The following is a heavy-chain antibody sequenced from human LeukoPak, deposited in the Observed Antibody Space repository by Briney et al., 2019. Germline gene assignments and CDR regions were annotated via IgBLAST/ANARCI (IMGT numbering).Heavy chain of an antibody. V-gene: IGHV4-34*01. CDR3: ARVSGGNNLFDY. Sequence: EASETLSLTCAVYGGSFSGYYWSWIRQPPGKGLEWIGSIYHSGSTYYNPSLKSRVTISVDTSKNQFSLKLSSVTAADTAVYYCARVSGGNNLFDYWGQGTLVTVSS. J-gene: IGHJ4*02. D-gene: IGHD4-23*01. CDR2: IYHSGST. CDR1: GGSFSGYY.